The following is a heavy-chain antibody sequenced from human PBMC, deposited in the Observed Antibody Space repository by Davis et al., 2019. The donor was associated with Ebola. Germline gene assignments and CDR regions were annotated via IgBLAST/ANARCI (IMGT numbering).Heavy chain of an antibody. CDR3: ARDYYDSSGYLHYFDS. CDR1: GGSISSYY. CDR2: VYHSGST. Sequence: MPSETLSLTCTVSGGSISSYYWSWVRQSPGKGLEWIGEVYHSGSTNYNPSLKSRVTISVDKSKNQFSLKLNSVTAADTAVYYCARDYYDSSGYLHYFDSWGQGTLVTVSS. D-gene: IGHD3-22*01. V-gene: IGHV4-59*12. J-gene: IGHJ4*02.